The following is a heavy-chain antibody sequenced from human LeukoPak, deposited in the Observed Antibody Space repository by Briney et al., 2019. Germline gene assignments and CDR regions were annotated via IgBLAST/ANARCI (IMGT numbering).Heavy chain of an antibody. CDR2: IYSGGST. V-gene: IGHV3-66*01. D-gene: IGHD5-18*01. J-gene: IGHJ4*02. Sequence: PGGSLRLSCAASGFTVSSNYMSWVRQAPGKGLEWVSVIYSGGSTYYADSVKGRFTISRDNAKNSLYLQMNSLRAEDTAVYYCARVSKTYSYGYLNDYWGQGTLVTVSS. CDR3: ARVSKTYSYGYLNDY. CDR1: GFTVSSNY.